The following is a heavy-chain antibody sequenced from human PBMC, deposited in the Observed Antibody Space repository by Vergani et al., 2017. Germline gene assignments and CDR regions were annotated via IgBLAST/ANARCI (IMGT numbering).Heavy chain of an antibody. D-gene: IGHD6-13*01. CDR2: ISWNSGSI. V-gene: IGHV3-9*01. CDR3: AKGGGSWYRIDY. J-gene: IGHJ4*02. Sequence: EVQLVESGGGLVQPGRSLRLSCAASGFTFDDYAMHWVRQAPGKGLEWVSGISWNSGSIGYADSVKGRFTISRDNAKNSLYLQMNSLRAEDTALYYCAKGGGSWYRIDYGGQGTLVTVSS. CDR1: GFTFDDYA.